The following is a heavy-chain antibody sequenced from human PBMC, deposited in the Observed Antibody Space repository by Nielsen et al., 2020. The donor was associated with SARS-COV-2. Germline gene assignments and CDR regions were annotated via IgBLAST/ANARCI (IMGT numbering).Heavy chain of an antibody. CDR2: IYYSGST. CDR3: AVTHGYYYYYMDV. CDR1: GGSISSYY. J-gene: IGHJ6*03. D-gene: IGHD4-11*01. Sequence: GSLRLSCTVSGGSISSYYWSWIRQPPGKGLEWIGYIYYSGSTNYNPSLKSRVTISVDTSKNQFSLKLSSVTAADTAVYYCAVTHGYYYYYMDVWGKGTTVTVSS. V-gene: IGHV4-59*01.